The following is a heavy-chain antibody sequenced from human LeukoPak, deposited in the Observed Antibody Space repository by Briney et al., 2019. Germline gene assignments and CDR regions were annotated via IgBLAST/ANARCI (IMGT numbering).Heavy chain of an antibody. CDR2: IYSGGST. V-gene: IGHV3-53*01. Sequence: PGGSLRLSCAASGFTVSSNYMSWVRQAPGKGLEWVSVIYSGGSTYYADSVKGRFTISRDNSKNTLYLQMNSLRAEDTAVYHFSRETVAGFQYYFDSGAREPWSPSPQ. CDR1: GFTVSSNY. D-gene: IGHD6-19*01. CDR3: SRETVAGFQYYFDS. J-gene: IGHJ4*02.